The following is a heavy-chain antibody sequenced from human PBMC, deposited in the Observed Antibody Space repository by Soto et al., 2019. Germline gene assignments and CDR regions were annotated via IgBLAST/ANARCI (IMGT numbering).Heavy chain of an antibody. CDR1: GYTLTELS. D-gene: IGHD3-3*01. CDR3: ETVPSVDDLWSASRLLFDL. V-gene: IGHV1-24*01. CDR2: FDPEDGET. Sequence: ASVKVSCKVSGYTLTELSMHCVRQAPGKGLEWMGGFDPEDGETIYAQKFQGRVTMTEDTSTDTAYMELRSLISEDKDLYYFETVPSVDDLWSASRLLFDLCAQGT. J-gene: IGHJ5*02.